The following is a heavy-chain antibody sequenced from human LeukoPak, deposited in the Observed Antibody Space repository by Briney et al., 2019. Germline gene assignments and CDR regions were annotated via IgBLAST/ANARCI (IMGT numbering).Heavy chain of an antibody. Sequence: ASVKVSCKASGGTFSSYAISWVRQAPGQGLEWMGGIIPIFGTANYAQKFQGRVTITADESTSTAYMELSSLRSEDTAVYYCVRDLYCGGTTDAFDIWGQGTMVTVSS. CDR2: IIPIFGTA. J-gene: IGHJ3*02. CDR3: VRDLYCGGTTDAFDI. V-gene: IGHV1-69*13. CDR1: GGTFSSYA. D-gene: IGHD4-23*01.